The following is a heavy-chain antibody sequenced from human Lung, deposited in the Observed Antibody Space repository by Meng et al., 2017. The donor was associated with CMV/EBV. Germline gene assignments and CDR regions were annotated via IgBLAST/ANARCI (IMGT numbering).Heavy chain of an antibody. D-gene: IGHD4/OR15-4a*01. CDR3: ARDFLDYGGWFDP. CDR1: GYTFSSYY. CDR2: INPKSGDT. V-gene: IGHV1-2*02. Sequence: ASVKVSCKASGYTFSSYYIHWVRQAPGQGLEWMGWINPKSGDTKYEQRFQGRVSVTRDTSITTAYMELSSLRSDDTAVYYCARDFLDYGGWFDPWGQGTLVTVSS. J-gene: IGHJ5*02.